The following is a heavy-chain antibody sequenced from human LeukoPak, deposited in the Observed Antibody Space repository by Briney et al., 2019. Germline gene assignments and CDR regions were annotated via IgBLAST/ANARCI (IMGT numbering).Heavy chain of an antibody. Sequence: GESLKISCKGSGYNFTSYWIGWVRQMPGKGLEWMGIIYPGDSDTRYSPSFQGQVTISADKSISTAYLQWSSLKASDTAMYYCARATPLYCSSTSCPRGYFDYWGQGTLVTVSS. J-gene: IGHJ4*02. V-gene: IGHV5-51*01. CDR2: IYPGDSDT. D-gene: IGHD2-2*01. CDR1: GYNFTSYW. CDR3: ARATPLYCSSTSCPRGYFDY.